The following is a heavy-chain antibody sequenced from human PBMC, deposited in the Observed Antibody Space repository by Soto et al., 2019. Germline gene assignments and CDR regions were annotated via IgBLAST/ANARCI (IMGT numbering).Heavy chain of an antibody. CDR1: GGSISSYY. J-gene: IGHJ3*02. Sequence: SETLSLTCTVSGGSISSYYWSWIRQPPGKGLEWIGYIYYSGSTNYNPSLKSRVTISVDTSKNQFSLKLSSVTAADTAVYYCARVDMRADAFDIWGQGTMVTVSS. CDR2: IYYSGST. CDR3: ARVDMRADAFDI. D-gene: IGHD3-9*01. V-gene: IGHV4-59*01.